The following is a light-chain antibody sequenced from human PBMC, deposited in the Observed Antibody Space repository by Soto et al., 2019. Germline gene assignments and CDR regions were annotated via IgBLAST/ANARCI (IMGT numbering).Light chain of an antibody. CDR2: AAS. V-gene: IGKV1-39*01. J-gene: IGKJ4*01. CDR3: QQSYRTPLT. Sequence: DIQMTQSPSSLSASVGDRVTITCRASQSISSYLNWYQQKPGKAPKLLIYAASSLQSGVPSRFSGSGSGTDFNLTISSLQPEDFATYYCQQSYRTPLTFGGGTKVEIK. CDR1: QSISSY.